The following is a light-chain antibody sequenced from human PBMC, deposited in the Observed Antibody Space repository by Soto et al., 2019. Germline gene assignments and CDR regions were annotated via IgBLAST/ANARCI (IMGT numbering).Light chain of an antibody. Sequence: QSVLTQPRSVSGSPGQSVTISCTGTSXVVDGYNYVSWYQQHPGKAPKLMIYDVSKRPSGVPDRFSGSKSGNTASLTISGLQAEDEADYYCCSYAGSYTYVFGTGTKVTVL. V-gene: IGLV2-11*01. J-gene: IGLJ1*01. CDR3: CSYAGSYTYV. CDR1: SXVVDGYNY. CDR2: DVS.